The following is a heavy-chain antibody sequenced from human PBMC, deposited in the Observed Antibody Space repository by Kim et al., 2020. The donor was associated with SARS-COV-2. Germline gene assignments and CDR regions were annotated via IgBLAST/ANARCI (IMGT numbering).Heavy chain of an antibody. CDR3: AKVTSGSSGWFEYFQL. J-gene: IGHJ1*01. D-gene: IGHD6-19*01. Sequence: GGSLRLSCAASGFTFNSYAMSWVRQAPGKGLEWVSGIRDSGGSTKYADSVKGRFSISRDNSKNTLYLQMDSLRADDTAIYYCAKVTSGSSGWFEYFQLWGQGTLVTVSS. V-gene: IGHV3-23*01. CDR2: IRDSGGST. CDR1: GFTFNSYA.